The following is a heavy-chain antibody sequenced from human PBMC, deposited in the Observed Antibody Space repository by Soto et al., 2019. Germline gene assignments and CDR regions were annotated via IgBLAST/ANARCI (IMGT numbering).Heavy chain of an antibody. V-gene: IGHV4-39*01. CDR3: ARQRTSVVTQAYFDV. CDR1: GDSINSRSYY. D-gene: IGHD2-21*02. CDR2: IYYSGRT. J-gene: IGHJ4*02. Sequence: PSETLSLTCTVTGDSINSRSYYWGWIRHPPGKGLEWIGSIYYSGRTYNNPSLRSRVSMSIDTSKDQFSLKLKSVTAADTALYFCARQRTSVVTQAYFDVWGQGAMVTVSS.